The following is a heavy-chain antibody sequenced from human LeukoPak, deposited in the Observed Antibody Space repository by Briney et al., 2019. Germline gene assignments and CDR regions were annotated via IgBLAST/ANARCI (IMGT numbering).Heavy chain of an antibody. CDR1: GLTFRTTW. V-gene: IGHV3-74*01. D-gene: IGHD3-9*01. Sequence: GGSLRLSCATSGLTFRTTWMHWVRQAPGKGLMWVSRMNGEGTTIDYADSVKGRFTISRDNSKNTLYLQMNSLRAEDTAVYYCARGAYWLSSYYFDYWGQGTLVTVSS. CDR3: ARGAYWLSSYYFDY. J-gene: IGHJ4*02. CDR2: MNGEGTTI.